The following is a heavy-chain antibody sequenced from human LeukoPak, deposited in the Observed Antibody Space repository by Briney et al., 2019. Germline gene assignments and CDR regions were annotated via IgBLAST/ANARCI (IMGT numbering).Heavy chain of an antibody. CDR3: ARGVVVATIQGPGFFFDY. V-gene: IGHV4-31*03. D-gene: IGHD5-12*01. Sequence: SETLSLTCTVSGGSISSGGYYWSWIRQHPGKGLEWIGYIYYSGSTYYNPSLKSRVTISVDTSKNQFSLKLSFVTAADTAVYYCARGVVVATIQGPGFFFDYWGQGTLVTVSS. CDR1: GGSISSGGYY. CDR2: IYYSGST. J-gene: IGHJ4*02.